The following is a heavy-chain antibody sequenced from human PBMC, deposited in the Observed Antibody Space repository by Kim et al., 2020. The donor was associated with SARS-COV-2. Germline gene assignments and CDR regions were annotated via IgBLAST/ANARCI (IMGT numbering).Heavy chain of an antibody. CDR3: ARDTRGGDGNGAFDI. V-gene: IGHV3-48*02. Sequence: DYVTGRVTIPIDNAKNSLYMQMNSLRDEDTAVYYCARDTRGGDGNGAFDIWGQGTLVTVSS. D-gene: IGHD2-8*01. J-gene: IGHJ3*02.